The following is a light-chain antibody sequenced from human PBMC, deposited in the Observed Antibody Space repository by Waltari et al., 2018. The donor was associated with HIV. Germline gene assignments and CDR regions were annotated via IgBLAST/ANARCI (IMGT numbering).Light chain of an antibody. V-gene: IGLV2-8*01. CDR2: EVH. CDR1: TNDIDSSNF. Sequence: QSALTQPPSASGSPGQSVTISCTGTTNDIDSSNFVSWYKQHPAKAPRLIISEVHKQPPWGPGRFQCAKSVNPAHLTVSRLQAEDEATYFGSSDGGTSDGGTNKFYLVFGGGTKLTVL. CDR3: SSDGGTSDGGTNKFYLV. J-gene: IGLJ2*01.